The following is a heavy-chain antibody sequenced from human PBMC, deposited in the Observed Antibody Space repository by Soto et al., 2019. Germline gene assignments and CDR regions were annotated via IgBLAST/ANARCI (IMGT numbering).Heavy chain of an antibody. CDR3: VRDRSASVPTSIDY. D-gene: IGHD6-19*01. Sequence: PGGSLRLSCAASGFTFSSYEMNWVRQAPGKGLEWVSYISYTGRPTDYADSVKGRFTISRDNAKDSLYLQMNSLRVEDTAVYYCVRDRSASVPTSIDYWGHGTLVTVSS. J-gene: IGHJ4*01. CDR2: ISYTGRPT. CDR1: GFTFSSYE. V-gene: IGHV3-48*03.